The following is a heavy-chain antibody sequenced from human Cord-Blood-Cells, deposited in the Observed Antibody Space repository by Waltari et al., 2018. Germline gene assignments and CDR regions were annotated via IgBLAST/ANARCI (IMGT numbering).Heavy chain of an antibody. CDR2: ISAYTGNT. J-gene: IGHJ3*02. CDR1: GYTFTSYG. D-gene: IGHD2-8*01. V-gene: IGHV1-18*01. CDR3: ARAPPYCTNGVCYDAFDI. Sequence: QVQLVQSGAEVKKPGASVKVSCKASGYTFTSYGISWVRQAPGQGLEWMGWISAYTGNTNDAQKRQGRVTMTTDTSTSTAYMELRSLRSDDTAVYYCARAPPYCTNGVCYDAFDIWGQRTMVTVSS.